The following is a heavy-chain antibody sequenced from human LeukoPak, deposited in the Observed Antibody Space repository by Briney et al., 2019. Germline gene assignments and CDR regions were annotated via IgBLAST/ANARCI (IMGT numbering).Heavy chain of an antibody. D-gene: IGHD1/OR15-1a*01. CDR3: ARDVTGTTYYYYYMDV. CDR1: GGSISSYY. J-gene: IGHJ6*03. V-gene: IGHV4-4*07. Sequence: SETLSLTRTVSGGSISSYYWSWIRQPAGKGLEWIGRIYTSGSTNYNPSLKSRVTMSVDTSKSQFSLKLSSVTAADTAVYYCARDVTGTTYYYYYMDVWGKGTTVTVSS. CDR2: IYTSGST.